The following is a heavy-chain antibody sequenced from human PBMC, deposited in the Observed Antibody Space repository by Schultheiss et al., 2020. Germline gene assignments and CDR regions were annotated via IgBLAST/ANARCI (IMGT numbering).Heavy chain of an antibody. Sequence: ASVKVSCKGSRYTFTTYDINWVRQAAGQGLEWMGWMNPNSGNTGYAQKFQGRVTMTRNTSISTAYMELSSLRSEDTAVYYCARMYGDYGFYYYYGMDVWGQGTTVTVSS. CDR1: RYTFTTYD. J-gene: IGHJ6*02. V-gene: IGHV1-8*01. CDR2: MNPNSGNT. CDR3: ARMYGDYGFYYYYGMDV. D-gene: IGHD4-17*01.